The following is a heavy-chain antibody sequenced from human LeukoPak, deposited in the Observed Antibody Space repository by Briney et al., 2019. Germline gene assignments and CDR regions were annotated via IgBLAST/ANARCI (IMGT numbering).Heavy chain of an antibody. D-gene: IGHD3-3*01. V-gene: IGHV3-21*01. CDR2: ISSSSSYI. Sequence: GGSLRLSCAASGFTFSSYSMNWVRQAPGKGLEWVSSISSSSSYIYYADSVKGRFTISRDNAKNSLYLQMKSLRAEDTAVYYCARVSYDFWSGYVGFPLGGYYYYMDVWGKGTTVTVSS. J-gene: IGHJ6*03. CDR1: GFTFSSYS. CDR3: ARVSYDFWSGYVGFPLGGYYYYMDV.